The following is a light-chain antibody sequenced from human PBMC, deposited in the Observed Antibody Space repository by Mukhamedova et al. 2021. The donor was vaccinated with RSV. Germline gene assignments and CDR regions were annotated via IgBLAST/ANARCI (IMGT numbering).Light chain of an antibody. CDR1: DGSIASNY. V-gene: IGLV6-57*03. Sequence: TRSDGSIASNYVQWYRHRPGSVPTTVTYEDNQRPSGVPARFSGSLDSPPNSASLPIPGLKTEHEADYYSQSYHRNNAVFAGRTK. J-gene: IGLJ2*01. CDR3: QSYHRNNAV. CDR2: EDN.